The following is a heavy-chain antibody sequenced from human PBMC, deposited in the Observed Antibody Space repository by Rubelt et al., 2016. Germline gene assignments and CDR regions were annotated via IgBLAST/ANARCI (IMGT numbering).Heavy chain of an antibody. Sequence: EVQLVESGGGLVQPGGSLRLSCAASGFTFSSYWMSWVRQAPGKGLEWVANIKQDGSEKYYVDSVKGRFTISRDNAKNSLYLQMNSLRAEDTAVYYCARDSSSWYRSYNWFDPWGQGTLVTVS. D-gene: IGHD6-13*01. CDR2: IKQDGSEK. J-gene: IGHJ5*02. CDR1: GFTFSSYW. V-gene: IGHV3-7*03. CDR3: ARDSSSWYRSYNWFDP.